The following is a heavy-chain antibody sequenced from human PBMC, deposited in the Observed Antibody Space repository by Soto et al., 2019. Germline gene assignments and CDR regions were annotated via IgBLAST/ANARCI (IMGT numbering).Heavy chain of an antibody. Sequence: QVQPQESGPGLVKPSGTLSLTCAVSGGSISSSKWWSWVRQPPGKGLEWIGEIDHSGSTNYNPSLKSRVTISVDKSGNQVSLKLNSVTAADTAVYYCASEWIHGYWGQGTLVTVSS. V-gene: IGHV4-4*02. J-gene: IGHJ4*02. CDR1: GGSISSSKW. CDR3: ASEWIHGY. CDR2: IDHSGST. D-gene: IGHD5-18*01.